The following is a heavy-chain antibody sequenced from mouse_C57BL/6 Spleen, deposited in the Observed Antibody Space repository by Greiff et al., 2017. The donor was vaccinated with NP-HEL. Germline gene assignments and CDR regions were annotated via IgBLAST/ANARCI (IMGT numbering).Heavy chain of an antibody. Sequence: VQLQQSGPELVKPGASVKISCKASGYTFTDYYMNWVKQSHGKSLEWIGDINPNNGGTSYNQKFKGKATLTVDKSSSTAYMELRSLTSEDSAVYYCAREGGAAVVAHWYFDVWGTGTTVTVSS. CDR3: AREGGAAVVAHWYFDV. CDR2: INPNNGGT. V-gene: IGHV1-26*01. CDR1: GYTFTDYY. J-gene: IGHJ1*03. D-gene: IGHD1-1*01.